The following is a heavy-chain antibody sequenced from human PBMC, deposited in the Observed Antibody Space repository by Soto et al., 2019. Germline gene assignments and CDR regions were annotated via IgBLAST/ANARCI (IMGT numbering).Heavy chain of an antibody. V-gene: IGHV3-72*01. CDR2: SRNKDHSYST. CDR3: VRGKNSFDY. Sequence: EVQLVESGGGLVQPGGSLRLSCAVSGFTFSDHYMDWFRQAPGKGLEWVGRSRNKDHSYSTQYAASVEGRFTISRDDSKNSLYLQMDSLKTEDTALYYCVRGKNSFDYWGQGTLVTVSP. D-gene: IGHD6-13*01. J-gene: IGHJ4*02. CDR1: GFTFSDHY.